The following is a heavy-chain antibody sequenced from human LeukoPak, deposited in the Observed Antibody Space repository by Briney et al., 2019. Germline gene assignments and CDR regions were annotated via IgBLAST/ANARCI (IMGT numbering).Heavy chain of an antibody. J-gene: IGHJ4*02. CDR1: GFTVSSYI. CDR2: ISSSSSAI. Sequence: PGGSLTPACAASGFTVSSYIMNWVRQAPGKGLEWISYISSSSSAIYYADSVKGRSTISRDNAKNSLYLQMNSLRDEDTAVYYYVTDHYYSFDCWVQGTLVTVSS. CDR3: VTDHYYSFDC. D-gene: IGHD2/OR15-2a*01. V-gene: IGHV3-48*02.